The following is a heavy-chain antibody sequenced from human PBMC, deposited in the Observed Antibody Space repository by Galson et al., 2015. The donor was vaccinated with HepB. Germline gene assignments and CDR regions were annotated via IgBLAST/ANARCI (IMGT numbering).Heavy chain of an antibody. D-gene: IGHD3-10*01. CDR2: VNAADGNT. Sequence: SVKVSCKVSGYTFTTYAIHWVRQAPGQRLEWMGWVNAADGNTKYSQNFQGRVTITRDTSASTAYMELSSLRSEDTAVYYCFWRGFGEFHLDYWGQGTLVTVSS. V-gene: IGHV1-3*01. CDR3: FWRGFGEFHLDY. CDR1: GYTFTTYA. J-gene: IGHJ4*02.